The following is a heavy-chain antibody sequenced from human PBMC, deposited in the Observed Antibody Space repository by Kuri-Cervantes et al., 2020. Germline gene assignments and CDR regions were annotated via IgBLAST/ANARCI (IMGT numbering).Heavy chain of an antibody. V-gene: IGHV3-7*04. CDR2: IKQDGSEK. Sequence: GESLKISCAASGFTFSSYWMSWVRQAPGKGPEWVANIKQDGSEKYYVDSVKGRFTISRDNAKNSLYLQMNSLRAEDTAVYYCARARVMYYYDSSGRIDYWGQGTLVTVSS. D-gene: IGHD3-22*01. CDR3: ARARVMYYYDSSGRIDY. CDR1: GFTFSSYW. J-gene: IGHJ4*02.